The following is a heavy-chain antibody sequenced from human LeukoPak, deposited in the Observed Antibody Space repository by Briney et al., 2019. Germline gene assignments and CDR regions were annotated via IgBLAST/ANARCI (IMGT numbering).Heavy chain of an antibody. Sequence: GGSLRLSCAASGFTFTNAWMSWVRQAPGKGLEWVGRFKSKTDGGTIDYAAPVKGRFTISRDDSKNTLYLQMNSLKTEDTAVYFCTTLNLGTYGLDVWGQGTAVTVSS. D-gene: IGHD1-26*01. J-gene: IGHJ6*02. CDR2: FKSKTDGGTI. V-gene: IGHV3-15*01. CDR3: TTLNLGTYGLDV. CDR1: GFTFTNAW.